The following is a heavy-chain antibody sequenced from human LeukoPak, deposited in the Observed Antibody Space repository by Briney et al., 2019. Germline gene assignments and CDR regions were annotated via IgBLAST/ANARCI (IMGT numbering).Heavy chain of an antibody. CDR2: IIPILGTA. J-gene: IGHJ4*02. V-gene: IGHV1-69*11. D-gene: IGHD3-22*01. Sequence: GASVKVSCKASGGTFSSYAISWVRQAPGQGLEWMGRIIPILGTANYAQKFQGRVTITADESTSTAYMELSSLRSEDTAVYYCARAASSGYYVDHDYWGQGTLVTVSS. CDR1: GGTFSSYA. CDR3: ARAASSGYYVDHDY.